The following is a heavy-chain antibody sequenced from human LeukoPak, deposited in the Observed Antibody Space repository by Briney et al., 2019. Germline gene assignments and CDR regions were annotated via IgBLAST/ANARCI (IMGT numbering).Heavy chain of an antibody. V-gene: IGHV1-69*13. J-gene: IGHJ5*02. D-gene: IGHD4-11*01. CDR2: IIPIFVTA. CDR3: ARARPFTVTTVGWFDP. CDR1: GGTFSTYA. Sequence: ASVKVSCKPSGGTFSTYAISWVRQAPGQGLEWMGGIIPIFVTANYAQKFQGRVTITAYESTSTAYMELSSLRSDDTAVYYCARARPFTVTTVGWFDPWGQGPLVTVSS.